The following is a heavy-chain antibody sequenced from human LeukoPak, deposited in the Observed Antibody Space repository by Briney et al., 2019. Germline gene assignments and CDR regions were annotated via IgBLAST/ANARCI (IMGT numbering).Heavy chain of an antibody. Sequence: SETLSLTCAVYGGSFSGYYWSWIRQPPGKGLEWIGEINHSGSTNYNPSLKSRVTISVDTSKNQFSLKLSSVTAADTAVYYCARGGYYYYMDVWGKGTTVTVSS. CDR2: INHSGST. CDR3: ARGGYYYYMDV. CDR1: GGSFSGYY. V-gene: IGHV4-34*01. J-gene: IGHJ6*03.